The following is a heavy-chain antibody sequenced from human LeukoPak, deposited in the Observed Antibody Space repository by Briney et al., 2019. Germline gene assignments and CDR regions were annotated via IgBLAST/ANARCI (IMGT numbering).Heavy chain of an antibody. J-gene: IGHJ6*03. CDR1: GYSFSKYG. V-gene: IGHV1-18*01. CDR3: ARGAEGGTSMRNRYYYYYMDV. Sequence: ASVKVSCKASGYSFSKYGLNWVRQVPGQGLEWMGRIAAYSGNTNYAHKFQGRVTMTTDTSTNTAYLELKTLTSDDTAIYYCARGAEGGTSMRNRYYYYYMDVWGKGITVTVSS. D-gene: IGHD2-2*01. CDR2: IAAYSGNT.